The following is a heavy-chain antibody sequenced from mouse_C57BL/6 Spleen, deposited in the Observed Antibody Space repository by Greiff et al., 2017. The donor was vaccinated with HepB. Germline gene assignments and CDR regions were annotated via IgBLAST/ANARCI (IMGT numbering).Heavy chain of an antibody. CDR1: GFTFSSYA. CDR3: ARDYYSNAFAY. D-gene: IGHD2-5*01. V-gene: IGHV5-4*01. CDR2: ISAGGSYT. J-gene: IGHJ3*01. Sequence: EVQRVESGGGLVKPGGSLKLSCAASGFTFSSYAMSWVRQTPEKRLEWVATISAGGSYTYYPDNVKGRFTISRDNAKNNLYLQMSHLKSEDTAMYDCARDYYSNAFAYWGQGTLVTVSA.